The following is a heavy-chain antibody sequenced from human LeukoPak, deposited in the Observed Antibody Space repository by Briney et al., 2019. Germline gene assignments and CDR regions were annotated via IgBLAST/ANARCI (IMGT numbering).Heavy chain of an antibody. Sequence: PSQTLSLTCTVSGGSISSGDYYWSWIRQRPGKGLEWIGYIYYSGSTYYNPSLKSRVTISVDTSKNQFSLKLSSVTAADTAVYYCARARPDYDILTGYLDPQYYGMVVWGQGTTVTVSS. CDR3: ARARPDYDILTGYLDPQYYGMVV. CDR2: IYYSGST. CDR1: GGSISSGDYY. D-gene: IGHD3-9*01. V-gene: IGHV4-30-4*01. J-gene: IGHJ6*02.